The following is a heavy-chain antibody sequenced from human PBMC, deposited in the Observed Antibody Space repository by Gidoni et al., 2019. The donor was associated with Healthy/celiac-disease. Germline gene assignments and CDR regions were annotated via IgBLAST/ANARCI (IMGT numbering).Heavy chain of an antibody. CDR2: IYYSGST. V-gene: IGHV4-31*03. CDR3: ARVPPPYYGDPPFDY. J-gene: IGHJ4*02. D-gene: IGHD4-17*01. CDR1: GGSISSGGYY. Sequence: QVQLQESGPGLVMPSQTLSLTCTVSGGSISSGGYYWSWIRQHPGKGLEWIGYIYYSGSTYYNPSLKSRVTISVDTSKNQFSLKLSSVTAADTAVYYCARVPPPYYGDPPFDYWGQGTLVTVSS.